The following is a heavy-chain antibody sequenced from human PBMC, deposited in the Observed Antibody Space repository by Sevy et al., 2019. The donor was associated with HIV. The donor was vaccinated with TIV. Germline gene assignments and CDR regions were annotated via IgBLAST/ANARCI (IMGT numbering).Heavy chain of an antibody. D-gene: IGHD3-16*01. CDR3: ARSRFNLITNWFDP. CDR2: INPNSGGT. J-gene: IGHJ5*02. Sequence: ASVKVSCKASGYTFTAYYIHWVRLAPGQGLEWMGSINPNSGGTNYAQKFQGRVTLTSDTSINTAYMELSTLTSDDTAVYYCARSRFNLITNWFDPWGQGTLVTVSS. CDR1: GYTFTAYY. V-gene: IGHV1-2*02.